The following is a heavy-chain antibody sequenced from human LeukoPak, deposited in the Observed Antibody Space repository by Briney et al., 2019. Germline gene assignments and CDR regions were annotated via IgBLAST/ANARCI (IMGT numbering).Heavy chain of an antibody. V-gene: IGHV3-30*18. Sequence: GGSLRLSCEGSGFSFSSYGMNWVRQAPGKGLEWVAVISYDGSNKYYADSVKGRFTISRDNSKNTLYLQMNSLRADDTAVYYCAKDLERHIVVVTASAVDYWGQGTLVTVSS. CDR2: ISYDGSNK. J-gene: IGHJ4*02. CDR3: AKDLERHIVVVTASAVDY. CDR1: GFSFSSYG. D-gene: IGHD2-21*02.